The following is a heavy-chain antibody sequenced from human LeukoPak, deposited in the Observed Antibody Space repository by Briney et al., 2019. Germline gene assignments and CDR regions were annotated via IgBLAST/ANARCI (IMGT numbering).Heavy chain of an antibody. CDR3: ARREKLEGTYYYYYYMDV. V-gene: IGHV3-48*04. D-gene: IGHD1-7*01. Sequence: GGSLRLSCAASGFAFSSYNMNWVRQAPGKGLEWVSFISSSSGRTIYYADSVKGRFTISRDNAQRSLYLQMNSLRAEDTAVYYCARREKLEGTYYYYYYMDVWGKGTTVTVSS. CDR2: ISSSSGRTI. J-gene: IGHJ6*03. CDR1: GFAFSSYN.